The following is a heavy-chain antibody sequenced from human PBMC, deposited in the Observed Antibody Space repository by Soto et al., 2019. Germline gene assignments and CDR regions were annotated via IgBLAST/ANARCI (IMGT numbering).Heavy chain of an antibody. Sequence: QVQLGQSGAEVKKPGSSVKVSCKASGGTFSSYAISWVRQAPGQGLEWMGGIIPIFGTANYAQKFQGRVTITADKSTSTAYMELSSLRSEDTAVYYCARALVSGIVGATGWFDPWGQGTLVTVSS. CDR1: GGTFSSYA. D-gene: IGHD1-26*01. J-gene: IGHJ5*02. CDR3: ARALVSGIVGATGWFDP. CDR2: IIPIFGTA. V-gene: IGHV1-69*06.